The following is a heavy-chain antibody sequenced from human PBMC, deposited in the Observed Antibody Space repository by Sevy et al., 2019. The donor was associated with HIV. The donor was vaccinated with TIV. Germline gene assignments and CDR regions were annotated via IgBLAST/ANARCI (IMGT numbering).Heavy chain of an antibody. J-gene: IGHJ3*01. V-gene: IGHV3-13*01. Sequence: GGSLRLSCAATAFTFISYDMHWVRQVAGKGLEWVSSIGLSGDTYFAGSVKGRFTISRDNVKNYLYLQMSSLRAGDTAVYYCARETAADTFDVWGQGTFVTVSS. CDR3: ARETAADTFDV. CDR1: AFTFISYD. D-gene: IGHD6-13*01. CDR2: IGLSGDT.